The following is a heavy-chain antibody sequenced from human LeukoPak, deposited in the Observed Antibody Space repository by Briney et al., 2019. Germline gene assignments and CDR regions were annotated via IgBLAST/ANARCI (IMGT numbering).Heavy chain of an antibody. V-gene: IGHV4-38-2*02. Sequence: SETLSLTCKVSGYPIGLDYYWVWIRQAPGRGLQWIGGFHRGRIQYNSALKSRVTISIDSSKNQFSLRMWPVTAADTAFYFCARAPSSYESGNGYPNLGWLDPWGQGALVTVST. D-gene: IGHD5-24*01. CDR2: FHRGRI. CDR1: GYPIGLDYY. J-gene: IGHJ5*02. CDR3: ARAPSSYESGNGYPNLGWLDP.